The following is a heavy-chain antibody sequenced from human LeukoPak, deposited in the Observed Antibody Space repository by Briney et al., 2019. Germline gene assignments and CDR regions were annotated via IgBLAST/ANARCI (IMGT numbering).Heavy chain of an antibody. Sequence: GASVKVSCKASGYTFTSYGISWVRQAPGQGLEWVGWITAYNGNTNYAQKLQGRVTMTTDTSTSTAYMELRSLRSDDTAVYYCARQDSSGYPPMDVWGKGTTVTVSS. CDR1: GYTFTSYG. J-gene: IGHJ6*03. D-gene: IGHD3-22*01. CDR2: ITAYNGNT. V-gene: IGHV1-18*01. CDR3: ARQDSSGYPPMDV.